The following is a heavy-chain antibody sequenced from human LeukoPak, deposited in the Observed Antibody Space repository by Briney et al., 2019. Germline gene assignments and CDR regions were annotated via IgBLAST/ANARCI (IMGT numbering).Heavy chain of an antibody. J-gene: IGHJ5*02. D-gene: IGHD1-1*01. V-gene: IGHV4-61*01. Sequence: PSETLSLTCTVSGGPISSSSYYWSWIRQPPGKGLECIGYIYYTGSTNYNPSLKSRVTISVDTSKNQLSLKLSSVTAADSAVYYCARARTGFDLWGQGALVTVSS. CDR2: IYYTGST. CDR3: ARARTGFDL. CDR1: GGPISSSSYY.